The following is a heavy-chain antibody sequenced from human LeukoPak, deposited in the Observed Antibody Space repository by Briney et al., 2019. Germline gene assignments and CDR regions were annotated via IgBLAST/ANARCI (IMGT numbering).Heavy chain of an antibody. Sequence: ASVKVSCKASGGTFISYAISWVRQAPGQGLEWMGGIIPIFGTANYAQKFQGRVTITADESTSTAYMELSSLRSEDTAVYYCARSFPIGSGYYVYFQHWGQGTLVTVSS. CDR1: GGTFISYA. V-gene: IGHV1-69*01. J-gene: IGHJ1*01. CDR3: ARSFPIGSGYYVYFQH. CDR2: IIPIFGTA. D-gene: IGHD3-22*01.